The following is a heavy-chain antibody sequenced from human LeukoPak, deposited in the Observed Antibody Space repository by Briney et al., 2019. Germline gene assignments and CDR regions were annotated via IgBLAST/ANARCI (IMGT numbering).Heavy chain of an antibody. J-gene: IGHJ4*02. CDR1: GFTFSNFA. V-gene: IGHV3-23*01. Sequence: GGSLRLSCAASGFTFSNFAMSGVRQAPEKGLECVSLISANGGATYYADSVKGRFTISRDNSKSTLYLQMNSLRADDTAVYYCAKASGSPYYFDYWGQGTLVTVSS. CDR2: ISANGGAT. D-gene: IGHD3-10*01. CDR3: AKASGSPYYFDY.